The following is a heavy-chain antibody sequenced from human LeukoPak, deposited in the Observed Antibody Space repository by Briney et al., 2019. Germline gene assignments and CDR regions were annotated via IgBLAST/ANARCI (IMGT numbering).Heavy chain of an antibody. J-gene: IGHJ4*02. CDR2: IIPIFGTA. CDR1: GYTLTELS. CDR3: ARDIVGARGFVY. V-gene: IGHV1-69*06. D-gene: IGHD1-26*01. Sequence: GDSVKVSCKVSGYTLTELSMHWVRQAPGQGLEWMGGIIPIFGTANYAQKFQGRVTITADKSTSTAYMELSSLRSEDTAVYYCARDIVGARGFVYWGQGTLVTVSS.